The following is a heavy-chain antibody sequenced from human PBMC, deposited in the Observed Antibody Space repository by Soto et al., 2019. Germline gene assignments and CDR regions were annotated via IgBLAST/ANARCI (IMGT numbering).Heavy chain of an antibody. CDR3: ASLSAPDDF. D-gene: IGHD6-25*01. CDR1: GLTLSHYW. Sequence: EVLLVESGGGLVQPGGSMRLAGAASGLTLSHYWMHWVRQVPGKGLVWVAEISNDERNIRTSYADSVKGRFTVSRDDANNTLYLQMNSLRGDDTAVYYCASLSAPDDFWGQGAQVTVSS. V-gene: IGHV3-74*01. J-gene: IGHJ4*02. CDR2: ISNDERNI.